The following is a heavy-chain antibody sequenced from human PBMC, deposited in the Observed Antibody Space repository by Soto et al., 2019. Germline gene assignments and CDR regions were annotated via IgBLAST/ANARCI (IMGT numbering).Heavy chain of an antibody. CDR1: GFTFSSYA. CDR3: AKDLPLPFPSQDIVVVPASTHWFDP. CDR2: ISGSGGST. J-gene: IGHJ5*02. V-gene: IGHV3-23*01. Sequence: AGGSLRLSCAASGFTFSSYAMSWVRQAPGKGLEWVSAISGSGGSTYYADSVKGRFTISRDNSKNTLYLQMNSLRAEDTAVSYYAKDLPLPFPSQDIVVVPASTHWFDPWGQGTLVTAPQ. D-gene: IGHD2-2*01.